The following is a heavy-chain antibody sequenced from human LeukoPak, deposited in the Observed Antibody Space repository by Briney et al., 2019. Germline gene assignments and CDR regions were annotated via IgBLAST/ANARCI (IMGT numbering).Heavy chain of an antibody. J-gene: IGHJ4*02. CDR2: ISSSSSYI. Sequence: PGGSVRLSCAASGFIFSSYSMNWVRQAPGKGREWVSSISSSSSYIYYADSVKGRFTISRDNAKNSLYLQMNSQRTDFTYLYSCRCFSSGRIRDYFDYWGQGTLVTVS. V-gene: IGHV3-21*01. CDR3: RCFSSGRIRDYFDY. D-gene: IGHD6-25*01. CDR1: GFIFSSYS.